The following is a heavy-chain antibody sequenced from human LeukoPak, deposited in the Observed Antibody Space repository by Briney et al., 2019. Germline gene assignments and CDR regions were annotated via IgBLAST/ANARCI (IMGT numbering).Heavy chain of an antibody. D-gene: IGHD3-10*01. J-gene: IGHJ4*02. CDR3: ARRYGSGDYFDY. CDR1: GGSFSGYY. CDR2: INHSGST. V-gene: IGHV4-34*01. Sequence: PSETLSLTCAVYGGSFSGYYWSWIRQPPGKGLEWIGEINHSGSTNYNPSLKSRVTISVDTSKNQFSLILSSVTAADTAVYYCARRYGSGDYFDYWGQGTLVTVSS.